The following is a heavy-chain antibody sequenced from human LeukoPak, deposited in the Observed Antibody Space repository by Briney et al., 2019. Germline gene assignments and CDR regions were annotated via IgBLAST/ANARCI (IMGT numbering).Heavy chain of an antibody. CDR3: ARSGKAGYCSGGSCYLSWFDP. J-gene: IGHJ5*02. CDR1: GGSISSYY. D-gene: IGHD2-15*01. V-gene: IGHV4-59*04. CDR2: IYYSGST. Sequence: SETLSLTCTVSGGSISSYYWSWIRQPPGKGLEWIGYIYYSGSTYYNPSLKSRVTISVDTSKNQFSLKLSSVTAADTAVYYCARSGKAGYCSGGSCYLSWFDPWGQGTLVTVSS.